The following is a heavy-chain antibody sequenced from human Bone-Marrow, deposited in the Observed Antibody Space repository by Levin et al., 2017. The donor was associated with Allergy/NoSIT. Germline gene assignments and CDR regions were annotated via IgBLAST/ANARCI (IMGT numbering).Heavy chain of an antibody. CDR2: ISYDGSNK. Sequence: LSLTCAASGFTFSSYGMHWVRQAPGKGLEWVAVISYDGSNKYYADSVKGRFTISRDNSKNTLYLQMNSLRAEDTAVYYCAKDSGPANGFGSGCFDYWGQGTLVTVSS. CDR3: AKDSGPANGFGSGCFDY. CDR1: GFTFSSYG. J-gene: IGHJ4*02. V-gene: IGHV3-30*18. D-gene: IGHD3-3*01.